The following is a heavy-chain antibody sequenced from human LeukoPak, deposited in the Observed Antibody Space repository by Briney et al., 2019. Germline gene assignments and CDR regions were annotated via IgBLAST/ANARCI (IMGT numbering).Heavy chain of an antibody. CDR2: IYYSGST. CDR1: GGSISSGGYY. D-gene: IGHD3-10*01. V-gene: IGHV4-31*03. CDR3: ARDIPTSGSLDY. Sequence: PSQTLSLTCTVSGGSISSGGYYWSWIRQHPGKGLEWIGYIYYSGSTYYNPSLKSRVTISVDTSKNQFSLKLSSVTAADTAVYNCARDIPTSGSLDYWGQGTLVTVSS. J-gene: IGHJ4*02.